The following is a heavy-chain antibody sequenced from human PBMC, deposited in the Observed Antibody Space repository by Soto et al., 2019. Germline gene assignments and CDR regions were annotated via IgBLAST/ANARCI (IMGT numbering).Heavy chain of an antibody. V-gene: IGHV4-30-4*01. D-gene: IGHD5-18*01. J-gene: IGHJ6*02. CDR1: GGSISSGDYY. CDR3: ARASPVVTDV. CDR2: IYYSGST. Sequence: QVQLQESGPGLVKPSQTLSLTCTVSGGSISSGDYYWSWIRQPPGKGLEWIGYIYYSGSTYYNPSPRSRVTISVDPSQNQSSLKLSSVTAADTAVYYCARASPVVTDVWGQGTTVTVSS.